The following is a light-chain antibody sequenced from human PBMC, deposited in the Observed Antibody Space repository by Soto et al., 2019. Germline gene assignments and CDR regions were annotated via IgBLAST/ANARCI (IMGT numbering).Light chain of an antibody. CDR1: TSNIASYS. CDR2: SGD. V-gene: IGLV1-44*01. Sequence: QSVLTQPPSASGTPGQRVTISCSGSTSNIASYSVNWYQQLPGAAPKLLIYSGDQRPSRVPDRFSGSKSGISASLAISGLYSEDEADYYCAAWDDRLNAYVFGTGTKVTVL. J-gene: IGLJ1*01. CDR3: AAWDDRLNAYV.